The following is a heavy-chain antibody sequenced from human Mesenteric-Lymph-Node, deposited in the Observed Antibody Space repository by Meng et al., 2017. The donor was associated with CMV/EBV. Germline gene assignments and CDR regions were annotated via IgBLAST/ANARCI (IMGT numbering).Heavy chain of an antibody. J-gene: IGHJ4*02. V-gene: IGHV1-2*06. Sequence: ASGYTFTGYYMHWVRQAPGQGLEWMGRINPNSGGTNYAQKFQGRVNMTRDTSISTAYMELSRLRSDDTAVYYCARVFDILTGYPYDYWGQGTLVTVSS. CDR2: INPNSGGT. CDR3: ARVFDILTGYPYDY. CDR1: GYTFTGYY. D-gene: IGHD3-9*01.